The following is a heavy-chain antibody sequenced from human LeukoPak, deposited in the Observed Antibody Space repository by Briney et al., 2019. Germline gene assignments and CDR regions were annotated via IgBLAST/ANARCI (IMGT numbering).Heavy chain of an antibody. CDR1: GFTFDDYA. Sequence: GGSLRLSFAASGFTFDDYAMHWVRQAPGKGLEWVSGISWNSGSIGYADSVKGRFTISRDNAKNSLYLQMNSLRAEDTALYYCANSQSSSSAYFDYWGQGTLVTVSS. J-gene: IGHJ4*02. D-gene: IGHD6-13*01. CDR3: ANSQSSSSAYFDY. CDR2: ISWNSGSI. V-gene: IGHV3-9*01.